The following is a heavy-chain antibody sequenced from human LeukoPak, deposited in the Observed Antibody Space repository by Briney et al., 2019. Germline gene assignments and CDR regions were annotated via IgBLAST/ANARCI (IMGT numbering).Heavy chain of an antibody. CDR3: ARASLRYSDWLFQ. Sequence: ASVKVSCKASGYTFTSYDINWVRQATGQGLEWMGWMNPNSGNTGYAQKFQGRVTMTRNTSISTAYMEPSSLRSEDTAVYYCARASLRYSDWLFQWGQGTLVTVSS. V-gene: IGHV1-8*01. CDR1: GYTFTSYD. CDR2: MNPNSGNT. J-gene: IGHJ4*02. D-gene: IGHD3-9*01.